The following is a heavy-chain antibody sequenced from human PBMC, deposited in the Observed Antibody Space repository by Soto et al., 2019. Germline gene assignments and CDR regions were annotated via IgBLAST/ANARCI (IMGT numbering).Heavy chain of an antibody. D-gene: IGHD5-12*01. J-gene: IGHJ6*02. Sequence: GESLKISCAASGFTFSSYGMHWVRQAPGKGLEWVAVISYDGSNKYYADSVKGRFTISRDNSKNTLYLQMNSLRAEDTAVYYCAKDLVTGYDGGGVYILGMDVWGQGTTVTVSS. V-gene: IGHV3-30*18. CDR2: ISYDGSNK. CDR3: AKDLVTGYDGGGVYILGMDV. CDR1: GFTFSSYG.